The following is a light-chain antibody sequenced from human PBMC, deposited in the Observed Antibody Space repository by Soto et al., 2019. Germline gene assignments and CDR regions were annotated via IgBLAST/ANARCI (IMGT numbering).Light chain of an antibody. Sequence: QSVLTKPPSVSGAPGQKVTISCTRSSSNIGAAYDVHWYQHLPGTAPKLLIYGNNNRPSGVPDRFSGSKSGTSASLAITGFRAEDYADYYCQSYDSSLSGGVFGGGTKVTVL. J-gene: IGLJ3*02. V-gene: IGLV1-40*01. CDR1: SSNIGAAYD. CDR3: QSYDSSLSGGV. CDR2: GNN.